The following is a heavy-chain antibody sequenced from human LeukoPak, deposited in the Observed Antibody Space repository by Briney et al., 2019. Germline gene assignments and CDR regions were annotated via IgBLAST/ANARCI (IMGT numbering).Heavy chain of an antibody. J-gene: IGHJ4*02. CDR2: IIPIFGTA. D-gene: IGHD2-2*01. CDR3: ARDRGYCSSTSCSVWDY. V-gene: IGHV1-69*13. Sequence: SVKVSCKASGGSFSSYAVSWVRQAPGQGLEWMGGIIPIFGTANYAQKFQGRVTITADESTSTAYMELSTLRSDDTAVYYCARDRGYCSSTSCSVWDYWGQGTLVTVSS. CDR1: GGSFSSYA.